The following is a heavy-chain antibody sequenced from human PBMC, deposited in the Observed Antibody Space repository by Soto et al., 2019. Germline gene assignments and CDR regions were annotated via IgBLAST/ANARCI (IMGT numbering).Heavy chain of an antibody. D-gene: IGHD6-13*01. CDR3: ARRGYYYYAMDV. V-gene: IGHV1-46*01. CDR1: GYTFTTYD. J-gene: IGHJ6*02. CDR2: INPSGGRT. Sequence: QVQLVQSGAEVKKPGASVKVSCKASGYTFTTYDMHWVRQVPGQGLEWMGIINPSGGRTTYAQKFQGRVTVTRDTSTSTVYMELSSLRSEDTAVYYCARRGYYYYAMDVWGQGTTVTVSS.